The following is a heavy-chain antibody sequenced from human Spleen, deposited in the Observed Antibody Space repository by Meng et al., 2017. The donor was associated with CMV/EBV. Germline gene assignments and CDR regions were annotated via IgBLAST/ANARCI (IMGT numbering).Heavy chain of an antibody. CDR3: ARETTTSVPLDWFDP. J-gene: IGHJ5*02. D-gene: IGHD4-11*01. CDR1: GGSVSSGSYY. Sequence: SETLSLTCTVSGGSVSSGSYYWSWIRQPPGKGLEWIGYIYYSGSTNYNPSLKSRVTISVDTSKNQFSLKLSSVTAADTAVYYCARETTTSVPLDWFDPWGQGTLVTVSS. CDR2: IYYSGST. V-gene: IGHV4-61*01.